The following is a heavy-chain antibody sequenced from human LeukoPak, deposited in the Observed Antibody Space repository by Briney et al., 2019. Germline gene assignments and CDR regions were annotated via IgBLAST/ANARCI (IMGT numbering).Heavy chain of an antibody. CDR3: ARANNSSWHN. V-gene: IGHV3-9*01. CDR2: ISWNSGSI. J-gene: IGHJ4*02. Sequence: GGSLRLSCEASGFTFDDYAMHWVRQAPGKGLEWVSGISWNSGSIGYADSVKGRFTVSRDNAENSLYLQMNSLRVEDTAVYYCARANNSSWHNWGQGTLVTVSS. D-gene: IGHD6-13*01. CDR1: GFTFDDYA.